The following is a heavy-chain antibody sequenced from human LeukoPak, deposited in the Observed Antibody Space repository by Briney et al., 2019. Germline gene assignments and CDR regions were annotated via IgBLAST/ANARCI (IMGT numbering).Heavy chain of an antibody. CDR3: AKDLENRHIVVVTAIPDFDY. D-gene: IGHD2-21*02. CDR2: ISTSSSYI. CDR1: GFTFSSYS. V-gene: IGHV3-21*01. Sequence: GGSLRLSCAASGFTFSSYSMNWVRQAPGKGLEWVSSISTSSSYIYYADSVKGRFTISRDNAKNSLYLQMNSLRAEDTAVYYCAKDLENRHIVVVTAIPDFDYWGQGTLVTVSS. J-gene: IGHJ4*02.